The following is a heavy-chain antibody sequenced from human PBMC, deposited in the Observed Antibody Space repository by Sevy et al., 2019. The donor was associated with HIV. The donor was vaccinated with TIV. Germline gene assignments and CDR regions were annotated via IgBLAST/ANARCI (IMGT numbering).Heavy chain of an antibody. Sequence: GGSLRLSCAASGFTFDAFWMQWVRQAPGKGLEWVANIRPDGNEIYYAESVRGRFTISRDNSKESLYLQMSNLRVEDTATYFCARRYFDLWGQGALATVSS. V-gene: IGHV3-7*01. CDR2: IRPDGNEI. CDR1: GFTFDAFW. CDR3: ARRYFDL. J-gene: IGHJ4*02.